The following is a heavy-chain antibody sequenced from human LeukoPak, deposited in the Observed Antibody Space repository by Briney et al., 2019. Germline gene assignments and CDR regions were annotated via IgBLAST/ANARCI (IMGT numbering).Heavy chain of an antibody. V-gene: IGHV1-3*04. CDR3: ARDRSSFSYAFDI. CDR2: ISTYNNDR. Sequence: ASVKVSCTASGGTFSSYAISWVRQAPGQRLEWMGWISTYNNDRKYSPKFQGTVTITTDTSASTAYLELSSLRSEDTAVYYCARDRSSFSYAFDIWGQGTMVTVSS. J-gene: IGHJ3*02. CDR1: GGTFSSYA. D-gene: IGHD6-6*01.